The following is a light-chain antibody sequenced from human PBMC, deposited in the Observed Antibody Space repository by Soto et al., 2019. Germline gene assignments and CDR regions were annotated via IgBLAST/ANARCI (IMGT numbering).Light chain of an antibody. J-gene: IGKJ1*01. CDR2: KAS. CDR3: QQYNSYRRT. CDR1: QIISRW. Sequence: DIQMTQSPSTLSASVGDRVTITCRASQIISRWLAWYQQKPGKAPKLLIYKASSLESGVPSRLSGSGSGTDFSRTISSMQHDDFATYYNQQYNSYRRTFGQGTKVEIK. V-gene: IGKV1-5*03.